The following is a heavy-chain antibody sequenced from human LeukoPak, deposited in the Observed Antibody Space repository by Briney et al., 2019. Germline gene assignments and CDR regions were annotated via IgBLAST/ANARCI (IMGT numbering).Heavy chain of an antibody. V-gene: IGHV1-18*01. Sequence: ASVKVSCKASGYTFTSYGISWVRQAPGQGLEWMGWISAYNGNTNYAQKLQGRVTMTTDTSTSTAYMELGSLRSDDTAVYYCARDNKRDTRRSSWYVDDWFDPWGQGTLVTVSS. D-gene: IGHD6-13*01. J-gene: IGHJ5*02. CDR1: GYTFTSYG. CDR3: ARDNKRDTRRSSWYVDDWFDP. CDR2: ISAYNGNT.